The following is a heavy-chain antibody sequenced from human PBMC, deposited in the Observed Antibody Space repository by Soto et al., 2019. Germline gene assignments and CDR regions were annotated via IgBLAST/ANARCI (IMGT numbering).Heavy chain of an antibody. CDR3: ARVIYGSGSLYYYGMDV. Sequence: QVQLVQSGAEVKKPGASVKVSCKASGYTFTSYGISWVRQAPGQGLEWMGWISAYNGNTNYAQKLQGRVTMTTDTPTSTAYMELRSLRSDDTAVYYCARVIYGSGSLYYYGMDVWGQGTTVTVSS. V-gene: IGHV1-18*01. J-gene: IGHJ6*02. CDR1: GYTFTSYG. D-gene: IGHD3-10*01. CDR2: ISAYNGNT.